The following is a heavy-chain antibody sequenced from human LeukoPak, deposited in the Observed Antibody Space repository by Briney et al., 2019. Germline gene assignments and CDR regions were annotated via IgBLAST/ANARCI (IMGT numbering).Heavy chain of an antibody. CDR1: GFTFSSYW. J-gene: IGHJ4*02. CDR2: TNNDESHT. V-gene: IGHV3-74*01. D-gene: IGHD3-10*01. CDR3: ARDRGGSKFFDY. Sequence: GGSLRLSCAASGFTFSSYWMHWVRQAPGKGLVWVSRTNNDESHTTYADSVKGRFTISRDNAKNTLYLQMNSLRVEDTAVYYCARDRGGSKFFDYWGQGTLVTVSS.